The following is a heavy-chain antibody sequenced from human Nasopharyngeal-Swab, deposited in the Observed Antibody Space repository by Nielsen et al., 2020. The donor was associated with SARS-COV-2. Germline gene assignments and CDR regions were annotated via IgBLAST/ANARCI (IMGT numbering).Heavy chain of an antibody. CDR2: ISGDGDSA. CDR3: AKPFWSGYYSGDSFDF. J-gene: IGHJ3*01. D-gene: IGHD3-3*01. V-gene: IGHV3-43*02. Sequence: VRQAPGKGLEWVSLISGDGDSASYRDSVKGRFTISRENNKNSLYLQMNSLTVEDTALCYCAKPFWSGYYSGDSFDFWGQGTMVTVSS.